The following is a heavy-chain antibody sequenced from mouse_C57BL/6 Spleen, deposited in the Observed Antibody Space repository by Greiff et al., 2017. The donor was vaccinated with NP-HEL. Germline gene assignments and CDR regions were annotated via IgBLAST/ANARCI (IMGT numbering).Heavy chain of an antibody. J-gene: IGHJ2*01. V-gene: IGHV1-55*01. CDR1: GYTFTSYW. CDR2: IYPGSGST. Sequence: VQLQQPGAELVKPGASVKMSCKASGYTFTSYWITWVKQRPGQGLEWIGDIYPGSGSTNYNEKFKSKATLTVDTSSSTAYMQLSSLTSEDSAVYYCARRSSNYYGSSLDYWGQGTTLTVSS. CDR3: ARRSSNYYGSSLDY. D-gene: IGHD1-1*01.